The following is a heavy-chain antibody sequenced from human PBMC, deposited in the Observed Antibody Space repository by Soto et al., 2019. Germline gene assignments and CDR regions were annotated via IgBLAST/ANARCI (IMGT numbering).Heavy chain of an antibody. J-gene: IGHJ6*02. D-gene: IGHD1-20*01. V-gene: IGHV1-69*12. CDR2: IIPIFGTA. Sequence: QVQLVQSGAEVKKPGSSVKVSCKASGGTFSSYAISWVRQAPGQGLEWMGGIIPIFGTANYAQKFQGRVTITADDSTSTASMELSSLRSEDTAVYYCARRITGTVSYDSGMDVWGQGTTVTVSS. CDR1: GGTFSSYA. CDR3: ARRITGTVSYDSGMDV.